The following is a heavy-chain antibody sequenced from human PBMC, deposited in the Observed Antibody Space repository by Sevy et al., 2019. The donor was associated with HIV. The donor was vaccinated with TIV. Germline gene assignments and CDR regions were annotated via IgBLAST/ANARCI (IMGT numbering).Heavy chain of an antibody. D-gene: IGHD3-9*01. CDR1: GFTFSSYW. Sequence: GGSLRLSCAASGFTFSSYWMSWVRQAPGKGLEWVANIKQDGSEKYYVDSVKGRFTISRDNAKNSLYLQMNSLRAEDTAGYYWAGVIFDWSRESRYYGMDGWGQGTTVTVSS. CDR2: IKQDGSEK. CDR3: AGVIFDWSRESRYYGMDG. V-gene: IGHV3-7*01. J-gene: IGHJ6*02.